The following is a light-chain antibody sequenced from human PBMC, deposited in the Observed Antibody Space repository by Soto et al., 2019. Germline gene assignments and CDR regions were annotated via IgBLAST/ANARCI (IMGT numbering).Light chain of an antibody. V-gene: IGKV1-27*01. Sequence: PRTQLPSCRSTPLAHRLTITCRASQGISNYLAWYQQKPGKVPKLLIYAASTLQSGVPSRFSGSGSGTDFTLTISSLQPEDVATYYCQKYNSAPLTFGGGTKVDI. J-gene: IGKJ4*01. CDR1: QGISNY. CDR2: AAS. CDR3: QKYNSAPLT.